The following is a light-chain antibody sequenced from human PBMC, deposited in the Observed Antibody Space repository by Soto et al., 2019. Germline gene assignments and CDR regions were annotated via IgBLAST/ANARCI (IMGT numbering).Light chain of an antibody. Sequence: EVVLTQSPVTLSLSPWERSTLSFMASQSFRGLLAWYQQKPGQAPRLLIYDAYNRATGIPPRFSGSGSGTDFTLTISSLEPEDSAVYYCQQRHMWPITFGQGTRLEIK. J-gene: IGKJ5*01. V-gene: IGKV3-11*01. CDR2: DAY. CDR3: QQRHMWPIT. CDR1: QSFRGL.